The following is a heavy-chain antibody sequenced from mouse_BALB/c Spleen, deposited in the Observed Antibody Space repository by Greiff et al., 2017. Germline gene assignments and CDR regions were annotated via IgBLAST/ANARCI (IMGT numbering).Heavy chain of an antibody. Sequence: VHLVESGAELVRPGSSVKISCKASGYAFSSYWMNWVKQRPGQGLEWIGQIYPGDGDTNYNGKFKGKATLTADKSSSTAYMQLSSLTSEDSAVYFCARSGFDYWGQGTTLTVSS. V-gene: IGHV1-80*01. CDR3: ARSGFDY. CDR2: IYPGDGDT. CDR1: GYAFSSYW. J-gene: IGHJ2*01.